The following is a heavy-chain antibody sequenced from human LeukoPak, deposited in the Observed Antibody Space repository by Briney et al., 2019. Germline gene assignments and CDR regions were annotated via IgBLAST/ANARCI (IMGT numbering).Heavy chain of an antibody. CDR1: GFTFSSYW. D-gene: IGHD1-26*01. Sequence: GGSLRLSCAASGFTFSSYWMHWVRQTPGKGLVWVSRLESDGLTTTYADSVKGRFTISRDNAKNTLYLQMNSLRVEDTAVYYCARVGRVSLDYWGQGTLVTVSS. J-gene: IGHJ4*02. CDR3: ARVGRVSLDY. V-gene: IGHV3-74*03. CDR2: LESDGLTT.